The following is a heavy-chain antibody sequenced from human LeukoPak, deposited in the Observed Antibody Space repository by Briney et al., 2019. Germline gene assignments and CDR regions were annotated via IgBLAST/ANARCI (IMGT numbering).Heavy chain of an antibody. Sequence: SETLSLTCTVSGGSISSYYWSWIRQPPGKGLEWIGYIYYSGSTSFNPSLKSRVTISVDTSKNQFSLKLSSVTAADTAVYYCARVMTTVTQNWFDPWGQGTLVTVSS. D-gene: IGHD4-17*01. CDR1: GGSISSYY. CDR2: IYYSGST. CDR3: ARVMTTVTQNWFDP. J-gene: IGHJ5*02. V-gene: IGHV4-59*08.